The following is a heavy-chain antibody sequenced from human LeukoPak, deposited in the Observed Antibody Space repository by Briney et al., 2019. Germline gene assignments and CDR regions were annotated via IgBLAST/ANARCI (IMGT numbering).Heavy chain of an antibody. CDR2: ISGYNGKT. V-gene: IGHV1-18*04. J-gene: IGHJ6*03. Sequence: ASVKVSCKASGYTFTIYGISWVRQAPGQGLEWMGWISGYNGKTNYAQKLQGRVTMTTDTSTSTAYMELRSLRSDDTAVFYCARGYCSGGSCYGVGYFYYYMDVWGKGTTVTVSS. CDR1: GYTFTIYG. CDR3: ARGYCSGGSCYGVGYFYYYMDV. D-gene: IGHD2-15*01.